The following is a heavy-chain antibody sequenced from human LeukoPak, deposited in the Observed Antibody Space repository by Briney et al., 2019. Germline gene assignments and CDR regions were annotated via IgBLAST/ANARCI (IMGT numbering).Heavy chain of an antibody. Sequence: PGGSLRLSCAASGFTFSSYGMSWVRQAPGKGLEWVSAISGSGGSTYYADSVKGRFTISRDNSKNTLYLQMNSLRAEDTAVYYCAKTASHYYDSRADFDYWGQGTLVTVSS. CDR1: GFTFSSYG. D-gene: IGHD3-22*01. CDR3: AKTASHYYDSRADFDY. V-gene: IGHV3-23*01. J-gene: IGHJ4*02. CDR2: ISGSGGST.